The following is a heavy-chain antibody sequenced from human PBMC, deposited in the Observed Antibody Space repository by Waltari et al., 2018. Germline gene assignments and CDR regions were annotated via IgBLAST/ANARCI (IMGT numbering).Heavy chain of an antibody. CDR2: IYGSGSST. D-gene: IGHD6-25*01. V-gene: IGHV4-59*12. Sequence: QLQLQESGPGLVKPPETLSLTCAVSGGSISSSYWSWIRQPPGKGLEWIGFIYGSGSSTNYNPSLKSGVTLSVDTSKNQFSLKVSSVTAADTAVYYCARRLSSGWFDYWGQGVLVTVSS. CDR3: ARRLSSGWFDY. J-gene: IGHJ4*02. CDR1: GGSISSSY.